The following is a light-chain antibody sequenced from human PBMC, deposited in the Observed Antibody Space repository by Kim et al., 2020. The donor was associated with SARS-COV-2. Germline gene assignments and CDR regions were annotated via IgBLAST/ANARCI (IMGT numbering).Light chain of an antibody. Sequence: QSALTHPPSASGSPGQSVTISCTGSSSDIAIYDYVSWYQQYPGKAPKLIIYDVTKRPSGVLDRFSGSKSANTASLTVSGLQAEDEADYYCSSYAGSNNGVFGGGTQLTVL. V-gene: IGLV2-8*01. J-gene: IGLJ2*01. CDR3: SSYAGSNNGV. CDR1: SSDIAIYDY. CDR2: DVT.